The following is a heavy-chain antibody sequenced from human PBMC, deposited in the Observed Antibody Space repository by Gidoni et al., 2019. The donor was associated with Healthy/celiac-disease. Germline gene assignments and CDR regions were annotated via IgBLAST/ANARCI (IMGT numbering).Heavy chain of an antibody. CDR1: GFPFSSYA. D-gene: IGHD5-18*01. CDR3: AKPYSYGQNVDY. Sequence: EVQLLESGGGLVQPGGSLRLSCAASGFPFSSYAMSGVRQAPGKGLEWVSAIMGSGGSTYYADSVKGRFTISRDNSKNTLYLQMNSLRAEDTAVYYCAKPYSYGQNVDYWGQGTLVTVSS. J-gene: IGHJ4*02. V-gene: IGHV3-23*01. CDR2: IMGSGGST.